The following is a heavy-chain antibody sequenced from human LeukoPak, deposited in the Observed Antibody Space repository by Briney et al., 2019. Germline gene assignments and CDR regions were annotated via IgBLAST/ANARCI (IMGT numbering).Heavy chain of an antibody. V-gene: IGHV4-61*01. Sequence: SETLSLTCTVSGGSVSSGSYYWSWIRQPPGKGLEWIGYIYYSGSTNYNPSLKSRATISVDTSKNQFSLKLSSVTAADTAVYYCARDGAELLWFGELWSWFDPWGQGTLVTVSS. J-gene: IGHJ5*02. CDR3: ARDGAELLWFGELWSWFDP. CDR1: GGSVSSGSYY. D-gene: IGHD3-10*01. CDR2: IYYSGST.